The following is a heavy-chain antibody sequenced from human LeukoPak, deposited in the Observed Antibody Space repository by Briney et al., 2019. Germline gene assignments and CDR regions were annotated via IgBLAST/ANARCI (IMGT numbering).Heavy chain of an antibody. D-gene: IGHD1-26*01. CDR1: GLTLSTYW. J-gene: IGHJ4*02. V-gene: IGHV3-74*03. CDR2: INPDGTIR. CDR3: AREARVGGALQY. Sequence: GGSLRLSCAVSGLTLSTYWMHWVRQAPGKGLAWVARINPDGTIRTYADSVQGRVTISRDTAKDTLFLQMNSLRAEDTAVYYCAREARVGGALQYWGQGTPVTVSS.